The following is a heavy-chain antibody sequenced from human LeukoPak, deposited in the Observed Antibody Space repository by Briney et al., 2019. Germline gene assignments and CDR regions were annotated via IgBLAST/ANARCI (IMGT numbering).Heavy chain of an antibody. CDR1: GITLSNYG. CDR2: ISDSGGST. D-gene: IGHD3-22*01. V-gene: IGHV3-23*01. CDR3: TKRGVVIRVILVGFHKEAYYFDS. Sequence: GGSLRLSCAVSGITLSNYGMSWVRQAPGKGLEWVAGISDSGGSTNYADSVKGRFTISRDNPKNTLYLQMNSLRAEDTAVYFCTKRGVVIRVILVGFHKEAYYFDSWGQGALVTVSS. J-gene: IGHJ4*02.